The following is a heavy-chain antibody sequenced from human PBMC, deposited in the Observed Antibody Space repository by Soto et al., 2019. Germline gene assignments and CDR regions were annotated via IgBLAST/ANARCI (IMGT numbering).Heavy chain of an antibody. J-gene: IGHJ4*02. CDR2: ISRSATTI. CDR3: ASGIGVH. V-gene: IGHV3-48*03. D-gene: IGHD1-20*01. CDR1: GFTFSDYE. Sequence: GSLRLSCAASGFTFSDYEMNWVRQAPGKGLEWVSYISRSATTIFYAASVRGRFTISRDNAKSSLYLQMNSLRVEDTGVYYCASGIGVHWGQGIMVTVSS.